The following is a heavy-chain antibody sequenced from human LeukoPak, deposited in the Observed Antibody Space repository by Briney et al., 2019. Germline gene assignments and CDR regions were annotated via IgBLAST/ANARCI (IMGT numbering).Heavy chain of an antibody. CDR3: AQDPPVGTTTYFDY. J-gene: IGHJ4*02. D-gene: IGHD1-26*01. Sequence: GGSLRLSCAASGFTFSSYSMNWVRQAPGKGLEWVSYISSSSSTIYYADSVKGRVTISRDNSKNTLYLQMSSLRAEDTAVYYCAQDPPVGTTTYFDYWGQGTLVTVSS. CDR1: GFTFSSYS. V-gene: IGHV3-48*01. CDR2: ISSSSSTI.